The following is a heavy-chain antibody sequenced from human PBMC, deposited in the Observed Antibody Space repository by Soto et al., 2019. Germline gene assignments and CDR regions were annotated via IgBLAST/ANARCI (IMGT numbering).Heavy chain of an antibody. J-gene: IGHJ6*02. D-gene: IGHD6-13*01. Sequence: QVQLVQSGAEVKKPGSSVKVSCKASGGTFSSYAISWVRQAPGQGLEWMGGIIPIFGTANYAQKFQGRVTITADESTSTAYMELSSLRSEDTAVYYCARGAMGAAAGPYYYYYYGMDVWGQGSTVTVSS. CDR3: ARGAMGAAAGPYYYYYYGMDV. V-gene: IGHV1-69*01. CDR2: IIPIFGTA. CDR1: GGTFSSYA.